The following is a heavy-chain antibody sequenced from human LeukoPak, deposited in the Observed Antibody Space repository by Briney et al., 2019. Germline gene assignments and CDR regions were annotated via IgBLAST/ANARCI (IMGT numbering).Heavy chain of an antibody. CDR2: VSGGGGST. V-gene: IGHV3-23*01. J-gene: IGHJ4*02. Sequence: GGSLRLSCAASGFTFSSYAMSWVRQAPGKGLEWVSTVSGGGGSTYYADSVKGRFTISRDNSKNALYLQMNSLRAEDTAVYYCAKGRGIAAVGNFDYWGQGTLVTVSS. D-gene: IGHD6-13*01. CDR3: AKGRGIAAVGNFDY. CDR1: GFTFSSYA.